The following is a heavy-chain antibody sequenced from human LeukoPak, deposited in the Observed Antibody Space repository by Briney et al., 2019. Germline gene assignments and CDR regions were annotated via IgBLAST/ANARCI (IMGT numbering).Heavy chain of an antibody. CDR2: INAGNGDT. J-gene: IGHJ6*02. CDR1: GYTFTNYI. D-gene: IGHD3-10*01. CDR3: ARVVTRLREGKYHYDMDV. V-gene: IGHV1-3*01. Sequence: ASVKVSCKASGYTFTNYIIHWVRQAPGQRLEWMGWINAGNGDTKYSQKFQVRVTITRDTSASTAYMELSSLRSEDTAVYYCARVVTRLREGKYHYDMDVWAKGPRSPSP.